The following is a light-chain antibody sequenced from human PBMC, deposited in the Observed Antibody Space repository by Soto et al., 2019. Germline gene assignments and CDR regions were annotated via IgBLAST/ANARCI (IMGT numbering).Light chain of an antibody. V-gene: IGKV3D-15*01. Sequence: EIVMAQSPSTLSGSAGERAALSCGASQSISSTVAWYQQKPGQAPRLLIYDASNRATGIPARFSGSGYGTDFNLTISRLETEDFAVYYCQQYNNSLWTFGQGTKVDIK. CDR3: QQYNNSLWT. J-gene: IGKJ1*01. CDR1: QSISST. CDR2: DAS.